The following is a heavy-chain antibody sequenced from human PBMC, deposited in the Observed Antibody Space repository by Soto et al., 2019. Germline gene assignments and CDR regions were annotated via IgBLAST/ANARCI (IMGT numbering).Heavy chain of an antibody. CDR2: IYHTGST. Sequence: SETLSLTCTVSGGSMSRGDYYWSWIRQPPGKGLEWIGFIYHTGSTYYSPSLKNRVAISVDTSKNQFSLKLSSVTAADTAVYYCARDTYYDFWSGYYTHYYGMDVWGQGTTVTVSS. J-gene: IGHJ6*02. CDR3: ARDTYYDFWSGYYTHYYGMDV. V-gene: IGHV4-30-4*01. D-gene: IGHD3-3*01. CDR1: GGSMSRGDYY.